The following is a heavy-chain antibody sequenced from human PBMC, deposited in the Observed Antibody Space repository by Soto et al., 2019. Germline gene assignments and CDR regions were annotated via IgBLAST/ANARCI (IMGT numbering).Heavy chain of an antibody. CDR1: GGSISSRGYY. D-gene: IGHD3-10*01. J-gene: IGHJ4*02. CDR3: ARHNYGSGSTYFDY. V-gene: IGHV4-39*01. Sequence: SETLSLTCTVSGGSISSRGYYWGWIRQPPGKGLEWIGTIYYSGSTYYNPSLKSRVTISVDTSKNQFSLKLNSMTAADTAVYYCARHNYGSGSTYFDYWGQGTLVTVSS. CDR2: IYYSGST.